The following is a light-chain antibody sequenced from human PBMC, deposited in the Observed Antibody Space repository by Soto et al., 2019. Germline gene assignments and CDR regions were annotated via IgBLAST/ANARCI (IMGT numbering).Light chain of an antibody. CDR3: SSFTSSSTYV. J-gene: IGLJ1*01. Sequence: QSALTQPASVSGSPGQSIAISCTGTSRDIGAYNYVSWYQQYPGKAPKLMIYDVSNRPSGVSDRFSGSKSGNTASLTISGLQAEDEAEYYCSSFTSSSTYVFGTGTKVTVL. V-gene: IGLV2-14*01. CDR2: DVS. CDR1: SRDIGAYNY.